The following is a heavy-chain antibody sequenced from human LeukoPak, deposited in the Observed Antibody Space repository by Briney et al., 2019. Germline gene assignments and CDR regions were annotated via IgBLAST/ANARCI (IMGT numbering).Heavy chain of an antibody. CDR2: IWYDGSNK. CDR3: AKVRSSGWIYYFDY. Sequence: GGSLRLSCAASGFTFSSYGMHWVRQAPGKGLEWVAVIWYDGSNKYYADSVKGRFTISRDNSKNTLYLQMNSLRAEDTAVYCCAKVRSSGWIYYFDYWGQGTLVTVSS. CDR1: GFTFSSYG. D-gene: IGHD6-19*01. V-gene: IGHV3-33*06. J-gene: IGHJ4*02.